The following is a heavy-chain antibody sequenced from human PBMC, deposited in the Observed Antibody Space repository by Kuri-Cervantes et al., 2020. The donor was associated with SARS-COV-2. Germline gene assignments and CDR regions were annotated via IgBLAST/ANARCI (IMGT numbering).Heavy chain of an antibody. CDR2: IKQDGSEK. J-gene: IGHJ4*02. V-gene: IGHV3-7*01. D-gene: IGHD6-13*01. Sequence: GESLKISCAASGFTFSNAWMSWVRQAPGKGLEWVANIKQDGSEKYYVDSVKGRFTISRDNAKDTLNLQMNSLRAEDTAVYYCASVRGGGRAAAGLDYWGQGTLVTVSS. CDR3: ASVRGGGRAAAGLDY. CDR1: GFTFSNAW.